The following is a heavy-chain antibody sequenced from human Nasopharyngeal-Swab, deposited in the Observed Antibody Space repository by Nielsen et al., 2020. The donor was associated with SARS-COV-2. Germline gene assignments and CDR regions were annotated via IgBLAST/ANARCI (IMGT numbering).Heavy chain of an antibody. Sequence: SETLSLTCTVSGGSVSSNSYYWGWIRQPQGKGLEWIGTIYYSGITYYNPSLKSRVTLSVDTSKNQFSLKLSSVTAADTAMYYCARHEDIIAAGNWIDYWGQGTLVTVSS. CDR1: GGSVSSNSYY. D-gene: IGHD6-13*01. CDR2: IYYSGIT. J-gene: IGHJ4*02. V-gene: IGHV4-39*01. CDR3: ARHEDIIAAGNWIDY.